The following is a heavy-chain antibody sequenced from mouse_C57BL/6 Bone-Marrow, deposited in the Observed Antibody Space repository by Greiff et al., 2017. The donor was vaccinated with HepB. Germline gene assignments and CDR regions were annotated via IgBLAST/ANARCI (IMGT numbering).Heavy chain of an antibody. Sequence: VQLQQSGAELVRPGSSVKMSCKTSGYTFTSYGINWVKQRPGQGLDWIGYICIGNGYTEYNENFKGKATLTPDTSTTTTSMQLSSLTSEDSAIYVCARYRTAQATYYYAMDYWGQGTSVTVSS. CDR1: GYTFTSYG. CDR3: ARYRTAQATYYYAMDY. J-gene: IGHJ4*01. CDR2: ICIGNGYT. V-gene: IGHV1-58*01. D-gene: IGHD3-2*02.